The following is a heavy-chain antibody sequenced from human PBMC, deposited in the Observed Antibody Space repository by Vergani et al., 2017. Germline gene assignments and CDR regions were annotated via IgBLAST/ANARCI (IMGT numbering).Heavy chain of an antibody. CDR1: GGSISSSSYY. J-gene: IGHJ4*02. Sequence: QLQLQESGPGLVKPSETLSLTCTVSGGSISSSSYYWGWIRQPPGKGLEWIGSIYYSGSTYYNPSLKSRVTISVDTSKNQFSLKLSSVTAADTAGYYCARLGTRGIVVVPAAASPFDYWGQGTLVTVSS. CDR3: ARLGTRGIVVVPAAASPFDY. D-gene: IGHD2-2*01. CDR2: IYYSGST. V-gene: IGHV4-39*01.